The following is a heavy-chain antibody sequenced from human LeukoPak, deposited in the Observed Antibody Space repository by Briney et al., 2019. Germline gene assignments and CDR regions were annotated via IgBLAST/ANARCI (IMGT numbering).Heavy chain of an antibody. CDR2: ISPIFGIA. CDR1: GGTFNSYA. D-gene: IGHD3-22*01. Sequence: ASVKVSCKASGGTFNSYAISWVRQAPGQGLEWMGRISPIFGIANYAQKFQGRVTITADKSTSTAYMELSSLRSEDTAVYYCARWYYYDSSGSDYYFDYWGQRTLVTVSS. V-gene: IGHV1-69*04. J-gene: IGHJ4*02. CDR3: ARWYYYDSSGSDYYFDY.